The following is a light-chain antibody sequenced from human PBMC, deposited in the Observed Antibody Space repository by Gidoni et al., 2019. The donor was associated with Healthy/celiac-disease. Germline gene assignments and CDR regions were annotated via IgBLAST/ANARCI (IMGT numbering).Light chain of an antibody. J-gene: IGLJ1*01. CDR1: NIGSKS. V-gene: IGLV3-21*02. CDR2: DDS. CDR3: QVWDSSSDHRGV. Sequence: SYVLTQPPSVSVAPGQTAMFTCGGNNIGSKSWHCYQQKHGQAHVLVVYDDSDRPYGIPERVSGSNSGNTATLTISRVEAGDEADYYCQVWDSSSDHRGVFGTGTKVTVL.